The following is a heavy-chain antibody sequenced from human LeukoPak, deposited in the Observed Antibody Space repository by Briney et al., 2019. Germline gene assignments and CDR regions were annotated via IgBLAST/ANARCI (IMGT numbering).Heavy chain of an antibody. V-gene: IGHV3-21*01. CDR1: AFTFRTYS. CDR2: ISSTSNYI. D-gene: IGHD5-12*01. J-gene: IGHJ4*02. CDR3: AREMGGYPFDY. Sequence: PGGSLRLSCAASAFTFRTYSVNWVRQAPGKGLEWVSSISSTSNYIYYADSVKGRFTISRDNAKNSLYLQMNSLRAGDTAVYYCAREMGGYPFDYWGQGTLVTVSS.